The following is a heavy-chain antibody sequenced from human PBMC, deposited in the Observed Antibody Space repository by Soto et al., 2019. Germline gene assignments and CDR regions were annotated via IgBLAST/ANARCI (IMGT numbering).Heavy chain of an antibody. V-gene: IGHV1-18*01. CDR2: ISAYNGNT. CDR3: ARVGQQLVLGLYYGMDV. J-gene: IGHJ6*02. Sequence: QVQLVQSGAEVKKPGASVKVSCKASGYTFTSYGISWVRQAPGQGLEWMGWISAYNGNTNYAQKLQGRVTMTTDTATSTAYMELRSRRSDDTAVYYCARVGQQLVLGLYYGMDVWGQGTTVTVSS. CDR1: GYTFTSYG. D-gene: IGHD6-13*01.